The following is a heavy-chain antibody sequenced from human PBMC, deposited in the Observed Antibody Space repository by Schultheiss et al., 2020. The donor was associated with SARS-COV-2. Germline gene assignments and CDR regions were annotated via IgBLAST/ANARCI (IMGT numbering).Heavy chain of an antibody. CDR2: ISSSSSYT. CDR1: GFIFSNAW. CDR3: ARVRIAAAGPHYYYYYYMDV. V-gene: IGHV3-11*06. Sequence: GGSLRLSCAASGFIFSNAWMNWVRQAPGKGLEWVSYISSSSSYTNYADSVKGRFTISRDNAKNSLYLQMNSLRAEDTAVYYCARVRIAAAGPHYYYYYYMDVWGKGTTVTVSS. J-gene: IGHJ6*03. D-gene: IGHD6-13*01.